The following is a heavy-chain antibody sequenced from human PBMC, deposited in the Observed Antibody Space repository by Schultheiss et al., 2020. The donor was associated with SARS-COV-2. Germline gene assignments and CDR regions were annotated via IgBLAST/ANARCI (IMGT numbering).Heavy chain of an antibody. V-gene: IGHV3-30*18. D-gene: IGHD1-1*01. J-gene: IGHJ6*02. CDR1: GFTFRNYG. Sequence: SCAASGFTFRNYGMHWVRQAPGKGLEWVAVISYDGSNKYYADSVKGRFTISRDNSKNTLYLQMNSLRAEDTAVYYCAKGVRVEMDVWGQGTTVTVSS. CDR2: ISYDGSNK. CDR3: AKGVRVEMDV.